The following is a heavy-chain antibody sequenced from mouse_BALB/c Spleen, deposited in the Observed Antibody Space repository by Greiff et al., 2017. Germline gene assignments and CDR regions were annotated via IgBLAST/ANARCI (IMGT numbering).Heavy chain of an antibody. D-gene: IGHD2-2*01. CDR2: ISTYYGDA. CDR3: APWLRQGFAY. Sequence: VQLQQSGAELVRPGVSVKISCKGSGYTFTDYAMHWVKQSHAKSLEWIGVISTYYGDASYNQKFKGKATMTVDKSSSTAYMELARLTSEDSAIYYCAPWLRQGFAYWGQGTLVTVSA. V-gene: IGHV1S137*01. CDR1: GYTFTDYA. J-gene: IGHJ3*01.